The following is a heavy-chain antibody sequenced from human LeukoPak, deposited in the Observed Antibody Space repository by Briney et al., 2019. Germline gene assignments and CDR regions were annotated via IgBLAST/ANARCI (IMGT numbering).Heavy chain of an antibody. CDR2: IDQSGST. CDR3: ARAMLGATRGYGRDSKYYYYYYMDV. J-gene: IGHJ6*03. Sequence: PSETLSLTCDAHGGSFSGLSWGWIRQPPGKGLEWIGVIDQSGSTNYNPSLKSRVTISFDMSKNQFSLRLTSVTAADTAVYYCARAMLGATRGYGRDSKYYYYYYMDVWGKGTTVTVSS. V-gene: IGHV4-34*01. CDR1: GGSFSGLS. D-gene: IGHD1-26*01.